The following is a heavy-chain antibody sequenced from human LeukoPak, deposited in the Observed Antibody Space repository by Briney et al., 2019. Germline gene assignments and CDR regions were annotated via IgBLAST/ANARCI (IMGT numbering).Heavy chain of an antibody. D-gene: IGHD3-9*01. V-gene: IGHV3-21*01. CDR1: GFTFSSYS. CDR2: ISSSSSYI. J-gene: IGHJ3*02. CDR3: VSTTYYDILTGYWFSAGAFDI. Sequence: KPGGSLRLSCAASGFTFSSYSMNWVRQAPGKGLEWVSSISSSSSYIYYADSVKGRFTISRDNAKNSLYLQMNSLRAEDTAVYYCVSTTYYDILTGYWFSAGAFDIWGQGTMVTVSS.